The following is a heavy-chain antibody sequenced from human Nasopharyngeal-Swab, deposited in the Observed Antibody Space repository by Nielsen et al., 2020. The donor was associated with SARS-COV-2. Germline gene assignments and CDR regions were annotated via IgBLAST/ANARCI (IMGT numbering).Heavy chain of an antibody. V-gene: IGHV4-34*01. CDR2: INHSGGT. Sequence: GSLRLSCAVSGGSFSANYWGWIRQPPGKGLEWIGEINHSGGTNYNPSLKSRVTISVDTSKSQFSLKLTSVTAADTSVYYCARGLSGVVPAPILGLGPYYYFYYMDVWGKGTTVTVSS. J-gene: IGHJ6*03. CDR3: ARGLSGVVPAPILGLGPYYYFYYMDV. D-gene: IGHD2-2*01. CDR1: GGSFSANY.